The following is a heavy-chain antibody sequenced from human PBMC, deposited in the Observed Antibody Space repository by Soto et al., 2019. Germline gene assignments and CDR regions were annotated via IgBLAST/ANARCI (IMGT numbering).Heavy chain of an antibody. CDR1: GTSISGSYYY. CDR3: ATSQKGYNWNYFDH. J-gene: IGHJ4*02. D-gene: IGHD1-20*01. V-gene: IGHV4-39*01. CDR2: VFYTGFT. Sequence: LSLTCAVSGTSISGSYYYWAWLRQSPGKGPEWIGSVFYTGFTSYNPSLESRVSVSVDTSKSQFSLKLSAVTAADTAVYYCATSQKGYNWNYFDHWGQGALVTVSS.